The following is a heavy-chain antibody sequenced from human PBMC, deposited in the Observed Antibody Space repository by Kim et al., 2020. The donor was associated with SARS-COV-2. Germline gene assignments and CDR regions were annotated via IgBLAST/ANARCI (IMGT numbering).Heavy chain of an antibody. V-gene: IGHV4-39*02. J-gene: IGHJ4*02. D-gene: IGHD3-10*01. CDR1: GGSITNSNYY. Sequence: SETLSLTCTVSGGSITNSNYYWGWIRQPPGKGLEWIGSIFSSGSTYYNPFLKSRITISVDTSKNRFSLRLSAVTVADTAVYYCARNAWFGPLPNFDSWGRGTVVTVST. CDR3: ARNAWFGPLPNFDS. CDR2: IFSSGST.